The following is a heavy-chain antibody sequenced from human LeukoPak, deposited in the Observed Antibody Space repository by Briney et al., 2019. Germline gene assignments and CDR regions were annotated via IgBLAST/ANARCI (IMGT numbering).Heavy chain of an antibody. D-gene: IGHD2-2*01. Sequence: GGSLRLSCAASGFTFSSYAMSWVRQAPGKGLEWVSAISGSGGSTYYADSVKGRFTISRDNSKNTLYLQMNSLRAEDTAVYYCAPNTPSIVVVPAAMVYFDYWGQGTLVTVSS. J-gene: IGHJ4*02. CDR3: APNTPSIVVVPAAMVYFDY. V-gene: IGHV3-23*01. CDR2: ISGSGGST. CDR1: GFTFSSYA.